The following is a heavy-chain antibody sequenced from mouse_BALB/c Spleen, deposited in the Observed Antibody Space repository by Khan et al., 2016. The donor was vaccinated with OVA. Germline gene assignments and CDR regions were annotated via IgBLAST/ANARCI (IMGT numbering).Heavy chain of an antibody. Sequence: QVRLQQSGAELARPGASVKMSCKASGYTFTSYTMHWVKQRPGQALEWIGYIDPSSGYTNYNQKFRNKATLTADKSSSTAYIQLSSLTSEDSAVHYCARSAFYGRSSYVDYWGPGTTLTVSS. CDR1: GYTFTSYT. J-gene: IGHJ2*01. D-gene: IGHD1-1*01. CDR2: IDPSSGYT. V-gene: IGHV1-4*01. CDR3: ARSAFYGRSSYVDY.